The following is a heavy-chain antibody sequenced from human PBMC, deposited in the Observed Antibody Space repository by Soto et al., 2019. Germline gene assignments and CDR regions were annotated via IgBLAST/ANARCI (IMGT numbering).Heavy chain of an antibody. V-gene: IGHV4-4*02. CDR2: IYHSGST. CDR1: GGSISSSNW. Sequence: PSETLSLTCAVSGGSISSSNWWIWVRQPPGKGLEWIGEIYHSGSTNYNPSLKSRVTISVDKSKNQFSLKLSSVTAADTAVYYCARRKYDPWSGNYYYGMDVWGQGTTVT. CDR3: ARRKYDPWSGNYYYGMDV. J-gene: IGHJ6*02. D-gene: IGHD3-3*01.